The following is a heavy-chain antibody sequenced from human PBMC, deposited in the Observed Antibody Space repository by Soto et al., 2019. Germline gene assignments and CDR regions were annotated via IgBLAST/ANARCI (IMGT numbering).Heavy chain of an antibody. J-gene: IGHJ3*02. D-gene: IGHD6-13*01. Sequence: PGGSLRLSCAASGFTFSSYGMHWVRQAPGKGLEWVAVISYDGSNKYYADSVKGRFTISRDNSKNTLYLQMNSLRAEDTAVYYWANFMFDGLEWGGKIAAAGTALDAFNIWGQGTMVTVSS. CDR2: ISYDGSNK. CDR1: GFTFSSYG. V-gene: IGHV3-30*18. CDR3: ANFMFDGLEWGGKIAAAGTALDAFNI.